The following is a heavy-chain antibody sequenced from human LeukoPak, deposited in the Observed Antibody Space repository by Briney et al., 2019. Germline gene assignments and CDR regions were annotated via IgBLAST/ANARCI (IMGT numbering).Heavy chain of an antibody. D-gene: IGHD5-24*01. CDR3: AKDTRRDGYSFDY. CDR2: ITGDGRST. CDR1: GFTFHLYA. J-gene: IGHJ4*02. Sequence: GGSLRLSCAASGFTFHLYAMHWVRLAPGKGLEWVSLITGDGRSTYYADSVKGRFTISGDNSKNSLYLQMNSLRTEDTALYYCAKDTRRDGYSFDYWGQGTLVTVSS. V-gene: IGHV3-43*02.